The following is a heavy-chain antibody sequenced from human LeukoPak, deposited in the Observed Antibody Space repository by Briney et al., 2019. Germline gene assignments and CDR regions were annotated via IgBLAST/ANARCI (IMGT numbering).Heavy chain of an antibody. Sequence: GRSLRLSCAASGFTFSSYGMCWVRQAPGKGEWVAVISYDGSNKYYADSVKGRFTISRDNSKNTLYLQMNSLRAEDTAVYYCRFGQLVGDTFDYWGQGTLVTVSS. CDR2: ISYDGSNK. V-gene: IGHV3-30*03. D-gene: IGHD6-6*01. J-gene: IGHJ4*02. CDR1: GFTFSSYG. CDR3: RFGQLVGDTFDY.